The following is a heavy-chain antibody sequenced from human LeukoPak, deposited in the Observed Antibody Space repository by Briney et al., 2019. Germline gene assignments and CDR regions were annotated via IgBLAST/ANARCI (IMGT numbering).Heavy chain of an antibody. Sequence: GGALRLSCAASGFIVSNNYMNWVRQAPGKGLEWVSLIYSGGYTYYADSVKGRFTISRDNSKNTLYLQMNSLRAEDTAVYYCASSSGHLDYWGQGTLVTVSS. CDR1: GFIVSNNY. D-gene: IGHD6-19*01. CDR2: IYSGGYT. V-gene: IGHV3-53*01. CDR3: ASSSGHLDY. J-gene: IGHJ4*02.